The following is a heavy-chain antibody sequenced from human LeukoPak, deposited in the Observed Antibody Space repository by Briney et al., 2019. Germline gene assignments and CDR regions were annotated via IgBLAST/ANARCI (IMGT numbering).Heavy chain of an antibody. Sequence: PGGSLRLSCVASGFTVSQHWTTWVRQAPGKGLEWVARINADGSERDSVDSGTGRFTISKDNAKNSVYLQLSSLRAEDTARYYCARGHYGLDTWGQGTMVTVSS. CDR1: GFTVSQHW. CDR3: ARGHYGLDT. CDR2: INADGSER. V-gene: IGHV3-7*01. J-gene: IGHJ3*02. D-gene: IGHD4-17*01.